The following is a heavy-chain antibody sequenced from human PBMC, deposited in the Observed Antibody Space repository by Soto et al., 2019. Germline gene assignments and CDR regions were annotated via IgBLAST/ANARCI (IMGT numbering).Heavy chain of an antibody. D-gene: IGHD6-13*01. CDR3: AIGGAAAGTSDY. CDR1: GYTFTSYA. J-gene: IGHJ4*02. CDR2: ISAYNANT. V-gene: IGHV1-18*01. Sequence: QVQLVQSGAEVKQPGASVKVSCKASGYTFTSYAINWVRQAPGQGLEWMGWISAYNANTNYAQKLQGRVTMTTDTSTSTAYMELRSLRSDATAVYYCAIGGAAAGTSDYWGQGTLVTVSA.